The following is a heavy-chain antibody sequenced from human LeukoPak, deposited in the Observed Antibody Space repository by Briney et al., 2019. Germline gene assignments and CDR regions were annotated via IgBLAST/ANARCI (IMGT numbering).Heavy chain of an antibody. Sequence: ASVKVSCKASGYTFTSYYMHWVRQAPGQGLEWMGIINPSGGSTSYAQKFQGRVTMTRGTSTSTVYMELSSLRSEDTAVYYCARASPYCGGDCYFDYWGQGTLVTVSS. CDR1: GYTFTSYY. V-gene: IGHV1-46*01. CDR2: INPSGGST. D-gene: IGHD2-21*02. CDR3: ARASPYCGGDCYFDY. J-gene: IGHJ4*02.